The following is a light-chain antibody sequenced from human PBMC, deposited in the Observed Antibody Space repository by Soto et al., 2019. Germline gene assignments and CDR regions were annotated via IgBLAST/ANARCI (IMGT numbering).Light chain of an antibody. V-gene: IGKV1-5*03. CDR3: QQYNSYSPEGLT. J-gene: IGKJ4*01. Sequence: DIQMTQSPSTLSASVGDRVTITCRASQTIINWLAWYQQKPGKAPKLLIYKASTLEGEVPSRFSGFSSGTEFTLTISSLQPDDFATYFCQQYNSYSPEGLTFGGGTKVDIK. CDR1: QTIINW. CDR2: KAS.